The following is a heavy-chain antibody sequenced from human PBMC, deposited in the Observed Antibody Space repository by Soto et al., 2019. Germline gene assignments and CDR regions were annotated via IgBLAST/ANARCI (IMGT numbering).Heavy chain of an antibody. Sequence: QVQLVQSGAEVRRPGTSVMVSCKTSGYTFTDYDINWVRQATGQGLEWMGWMNPNSGNTGYAQKCQGGVSMTRNTATSTAYMELSSLRSDGTAIYYCARDSSTTNPVWGQGTMVTVSS. J-gene: IGHJ3*01. CDR2: MNPNSGNT. D-gene: IGHD2-2*01. V-gene: IGHV1-8*01. CDR3: ARDSSTTNPV. CDR1: GYTFTDYD.